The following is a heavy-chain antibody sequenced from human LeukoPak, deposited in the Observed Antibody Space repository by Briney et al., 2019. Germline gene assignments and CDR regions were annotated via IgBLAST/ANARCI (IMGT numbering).Heavy chain of an antibody. J-gene: IGHJ6*03. Sequence: GGSLRLSCAASGFTFSDYYMSWIRQAPGKGLEWVSYISSSGSTIYYADSVKGRFTISRDNAKNSLYLQMNSLRAEDTAVYYCARDSLPREYSSSSDYMDVWGKGTTVTVSS. CDR3: ARDSLPREYSSSSDYMDV. CDR2: ISSSGSTI. V-gene: IGHV3-11*01. CDR1: GFTFSDYY. D-gene: IGHD6-6*01.